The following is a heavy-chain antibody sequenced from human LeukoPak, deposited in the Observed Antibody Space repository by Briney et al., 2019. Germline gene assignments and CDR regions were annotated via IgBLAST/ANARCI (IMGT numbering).Heavy chain of an antibody. V-gene: IGHV1-8*01. J-gene: IGHJ4*02. CDR3: ARDLRGPPGIDSSGYSFDY. D-gene: IGHD3-22*01. CDR2: MNPNSGNT. CDR1: GYTFTSYD. Sequence: ASVKVSCKASGYTFTSYDINWVRQATGQGLEWMGWMNPNSGNTGYAQKFQGRVTMTRNTSISTAYMELSSLRSEDTAVYYCARDLRGPPGIDSSGYSFDYWGQGTLVTVSS.